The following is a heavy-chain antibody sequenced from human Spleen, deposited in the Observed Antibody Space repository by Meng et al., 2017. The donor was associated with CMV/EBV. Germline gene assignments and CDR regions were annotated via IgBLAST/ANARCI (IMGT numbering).Heavy chain of an antibody. J-gene: IGHJ5*02. D-gene: IGHD2-2*02. Sequence: GSLRLSCAVSGGSISSSNWWSWVRQPPGKGLEWIGEIYHSGSTNYNPSLKSRVTISVDKSKNQFSLKLSSVTAADTAVYYCAGTSEHCSSTSCYTNWFDPWGQGTLVTVSS. CDR1: GGSISSSNW. CDR3: AGTSEHCSSTSCYTNWFDP. CDR2: IYHSGST. V-gene: IGHV4-4*02.